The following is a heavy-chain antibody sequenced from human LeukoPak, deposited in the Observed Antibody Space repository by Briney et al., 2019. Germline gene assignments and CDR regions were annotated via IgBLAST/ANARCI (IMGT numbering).Heavy chain of an antibody. V-gene: IGHV4-39*01. J-gene: IGHJ6*02. D-gene: IGHD4-23*01. CDR1: GGSISSSSYY. CDR3: ARRSDYTVGYGMDV. CDR2: IYYSGST. Sequence: SETLSLTCAVSGGSISSSSYYWGWIRQPPGKGLEWIGSIYYSGSTYYNPSLKSRVTISVDTSKNQFSLKLSSVTAADTAVYYCARRSDYTVGYGMDVWGQGTTVTVSS.